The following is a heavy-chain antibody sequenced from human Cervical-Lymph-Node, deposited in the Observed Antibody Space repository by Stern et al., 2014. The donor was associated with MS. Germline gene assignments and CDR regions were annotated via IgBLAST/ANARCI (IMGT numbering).Heavy chain of an antibody. V-gene: IGHV1-69*01. CDR3: ARDEIGQTTTHYYYYGMDV. CDR1: GGTFSSQA. D-gene: IGHD1-1*01. J-gene: IGHJ6*02. CDR2: IIPLFGAA. Sequence: VQLVESGAEVKKPGSSVKVSCKASGGTFSSQAISWVRQAPGQGLEWLGGIIPLFGAAHYAQKLQGRVTITAAESTSTAYMELRSLRSEDTAVYYCARDEIGQTTTHYYYYGMDVWGQGTTVTVSS.